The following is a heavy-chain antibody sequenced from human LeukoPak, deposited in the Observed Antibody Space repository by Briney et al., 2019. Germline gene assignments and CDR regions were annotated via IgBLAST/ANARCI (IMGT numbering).Heavy chain of an antibody. CDR1: GFTFSSYA. J-gene: IGHJ4*02. CDR3: AREGNSGSSDY. CDR2: ISYDGSNK. D-gene: IGHD1-26*01. V-gene: IGHV3-30-3*01. Sequence: GGSLRLSCAASGFTFSSYAMHWVRQAPGKGLEWVAVISYDGSNKYYADSVKGRFTISRDNSKNTLYLQMNSLRAEDTAVYYCAREGNSGSSDYWGQGTLVTVSS.